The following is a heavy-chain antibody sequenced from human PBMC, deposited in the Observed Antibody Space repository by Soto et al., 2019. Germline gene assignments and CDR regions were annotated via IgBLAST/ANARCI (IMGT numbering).Heavy chain of an antibody. D-gene: IGHD2-2*01. V-gene: IGHV3-48*02. CDR1: GFTFSSCS. CDR3: ARAPCQLISLHLAY. J-gene: IGHJ4*02. Sequence: GGSLRLSCAASGFTFSSCSMNWVRQAPGKGLEWVSYISSSSSTIYYADSVKGRFTISRDNAKNSLYLQMNSLRDEDTAVYYCARAPCQLISLHLAYWGQGTLVTVSS. CDR2: ISSSSSTI.